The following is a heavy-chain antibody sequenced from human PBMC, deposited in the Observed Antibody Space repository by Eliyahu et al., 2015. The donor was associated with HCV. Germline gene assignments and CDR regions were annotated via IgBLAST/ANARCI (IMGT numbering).Heavy chain of an antibody. D-gene: IGHD3-22*01. J-gene: IGHJ4*02. V-gene: IGHV3-48*02. CDR2: ISSSSSTI. CDR1: GFTFSSYS. CDR3: ARDPYYYDSIYFDY. Sequence: EVQLVESGGGLVQPGGSLRLSCAASGFTFSSYSMNWVRQAPGKGLEWVSYISSSSSTIYYADSVKGRFTISRDNAKNSLYLQMNSLRDEDTAVYYCARDPYYYDSIYFDYWGQGTLVTVSS.